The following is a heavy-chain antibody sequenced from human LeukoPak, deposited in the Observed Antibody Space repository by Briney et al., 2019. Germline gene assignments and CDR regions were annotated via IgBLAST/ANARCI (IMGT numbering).Heavy chain of an antibody. Sequence: GGSLILSRAASGFTFSTYAMSWVRQAPGKGLEYVSVITGSGGKTYHADSVKGRFTISRDNPKNTLYLQMNSLRAEDTSVYYCAALGDNGGYWGQGTLVTVSS. CDR3: AALGDNGGY. J-gene: IGHJ4*02. CDR1: GFTFSTYA. CDR2: ITGSGGKT. D-gene: IGHD3-16*01. V-gene: IGHV3-23*01.